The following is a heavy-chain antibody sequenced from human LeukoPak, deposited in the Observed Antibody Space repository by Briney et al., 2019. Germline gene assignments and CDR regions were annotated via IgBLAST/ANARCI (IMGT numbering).Heavy chain of an antibody. Sequence: GGSLRLSCAASGFTFSSYAMSWVRQAPGKGLEWVSAISGSGGSTYYADSVKGRFTISRDNSKNTLYLQMNSLRAEDTAVYYCARQQYNWNYVDFDYWGQGTLVTVSS. CDR2: ISGSGGST. J-gene: IGHJ4*02. CDR1: GFTFSSYA. D-gene: IGHD1-7*01. V-gene: IGHV3-23*01. CDR3: ARQQYNWNYVDFDY.